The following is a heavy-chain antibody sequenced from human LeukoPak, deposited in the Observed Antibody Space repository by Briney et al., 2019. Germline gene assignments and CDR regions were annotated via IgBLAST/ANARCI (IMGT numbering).Heavy chain of an antibody. CDR2: ISSSSSYI. D-gene: IGHD3-3*01. Sequence: GGSLRLSCAASGFTFSSYSMNWVRQAPGKGLEWVSSISSSSSYIYYADSVKGRFTISRDNARNSLYLQMNSLRAEDTAVYYCARGGRFLEWLLYDYWGQGTLVTVSS. J-gene: IGHJ4*02. CDR3: ARGGRFLEWLLYDY. V-gene: IGHV3-21*01. CDR1: GFTFSSYS.